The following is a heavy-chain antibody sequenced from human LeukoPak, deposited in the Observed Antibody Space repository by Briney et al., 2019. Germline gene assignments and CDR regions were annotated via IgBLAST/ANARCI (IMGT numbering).Heavy chain of an antibody. CDR2: ISYDGSNK. CDR1: GFTFSSYG. Sequence: PGRSLRLSCAASGFTFSSYGMHWVRQAPGKGLEWVAVISYDGSNKYYADSVKGRFTISRDNAKNSLYLQMNSLGAEDTAIYYCTRDLAWNFEWGQGTLVTVSS. J-gene: IGHJ4*02. V-gene: IGHV3-30*03. D-gene: IGHD1-7*01. CDR3: TRDLAWNFE.